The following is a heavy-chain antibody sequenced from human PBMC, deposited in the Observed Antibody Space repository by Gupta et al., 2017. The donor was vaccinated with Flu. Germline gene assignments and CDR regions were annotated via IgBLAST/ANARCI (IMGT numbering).Heavy chain of an antibody. CDR2: INVAGDT. D-gene: IGHD3-10*01. Sequence: EVQLVESGGGLVQPGGSLRLSCAAPGFTFSNYDMHWVRQTTGKGLEWVSSINVAGDTYYPDSVKGRFTIARENAKSSLYRQMNSLTVGDTAVYYCAREPPVSGGYFYGMDVWGQGTTVTVSS. CDR3: AREPPVSGGYFYGMDV. V-gene: IGHV3-13*01. J-gene: IGHJ6*02. CDR1: GFTFSNYD.